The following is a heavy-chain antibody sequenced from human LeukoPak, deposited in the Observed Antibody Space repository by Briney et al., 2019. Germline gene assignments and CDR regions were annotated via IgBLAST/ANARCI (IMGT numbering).Heavy chain of an antibody. D-gene: IGHD3-10*01. CDR2: INHSGST. CDR3: ARGLGLLWFGEARVWFVP. V-gene: IGHV4-34*01. CDR1: GGSFSGYY. J-gene: IGHJ5*02. Sequence: SETLSLTCAVYGGSFSGYYWSWIRQPPGKGLEWIGEINHSGSTNYNPSLKSRVTISVDTSKNQFSLKLSSVTAADTAVYYCARGLGLLWFGEARVWFVPWGQGTLVTVSS.